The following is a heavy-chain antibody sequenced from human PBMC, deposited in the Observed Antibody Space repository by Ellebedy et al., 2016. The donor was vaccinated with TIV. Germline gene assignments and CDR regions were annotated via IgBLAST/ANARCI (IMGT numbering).Heavy chain of an antibody. D-gene: IGHD6-19*01. CDR2: INPNSGGT. J-gene: IGHJ4*02. Sequence: AASVKVSCKASRYTFTGHYIHWVRQAPGQGLEWMGWINPNSGGTNYAQKFQGRVTMTRDTSISTAYMELSRLRSDDTAVYYCARVPPSSVAVYYFDYWGQGTLVTVSS. CDR1: RYTFTGHY. V-gene: IGHV1-2*02. CDR3: ARVPPSSVAVYYFDY.